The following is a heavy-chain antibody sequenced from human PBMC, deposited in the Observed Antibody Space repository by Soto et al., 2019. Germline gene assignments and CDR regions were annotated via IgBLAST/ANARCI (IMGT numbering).Heavy chain of an antibody. CDR2: IKSKTDGGTT. CDR3: TTLCSSTSCTYYYYYYGMDV. J-gene: IGHJ6*02. CDR1: GFTFSNAW. Sequence: LRLSCAASGFTFSNAWMSWVRQAPWKGLEWVGRIKSKTDGGTTDYAAPVKGRFTISRDDSKNTLYLQMNSLKTEDTAVYYCTTLCSSTSCTYYYYYYGMDVWGQGTTVTVSS. D-gene: IGHD2-2*01. V-gene: IGHV3-15*01.